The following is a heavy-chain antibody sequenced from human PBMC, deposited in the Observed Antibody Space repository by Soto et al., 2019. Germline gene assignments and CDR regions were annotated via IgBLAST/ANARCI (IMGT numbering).Heavy chain of an antibody. CDR2: INPGYGNT. D-gene: IGHD4-17*01. J-gene: IGHJ4*02. Sequence: VQLVQSGAGVKKPGASVKLSCRGSGYTFTTYAMHWVRQAPGQSLEWMGWINPGYGNTKYSQKFQDRATITRDVTATTVYMELTSLTSKDTAVYFCARVGWDPQGYGDCHYWGQGALVTVSS. V-gene: IGHV1-3*01. CDR1: GYTFTTYA. CDR3: ARVGWDPQGYGDCHY.